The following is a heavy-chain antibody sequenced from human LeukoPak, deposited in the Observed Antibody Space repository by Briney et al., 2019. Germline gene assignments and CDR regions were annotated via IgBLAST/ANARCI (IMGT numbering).Heavy chain of an antibody. Sequence: SETLSLTCTVSGGSISSYYWSWIRQPPGKGLEWIGYIYYSGSTNYNPSLKSRVTISVDTSKNQFSLKLSPVTAADTAVYYCARGDPYITNYDPWGQGTLVTVSS. J-gene: IGHJ5*02. CDR1: GGSISSYY. V-gene: IGHV4-59*01. D-gene: IGHD3-10*01. CDR2: IYYSGST. CDR3: ARGDPYITNYDP.